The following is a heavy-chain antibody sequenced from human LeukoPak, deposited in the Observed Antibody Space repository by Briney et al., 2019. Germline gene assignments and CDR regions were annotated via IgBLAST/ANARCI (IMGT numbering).Heavy chain of an antibody. V-gene: IGHV3-21*01. CDR2: ISSSSSYI. J-gene: IGHJ4*02. CDR1: GFSFSSYS. CDR3: ARDLVRIAVAGTGY. D-gene: IGHD6-19*01. Sequence: GGSLRLSCAASGFSFSSYSINWGRNAPRTGLGLVSSISSSSSYIYYADSVKGRFTISRDNAKNSLYLQMNSLRAEDTAVYYCARDLVRIAVAGTGYWGQGTLVTVSS.